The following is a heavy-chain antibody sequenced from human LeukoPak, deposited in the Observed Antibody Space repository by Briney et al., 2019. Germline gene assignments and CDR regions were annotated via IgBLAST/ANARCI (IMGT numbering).Heavy chain of an antibody. CDR2: INAGNSNT. V-gene: IGHV1-3*01. D-gene: IGHD4-17*01. CDR1: GYTFTSYA. Sequence: ASVKVSCKASGYTFTSYAMHWVRQAPGQRLEWMGWINAGNSNTKYSQKFQGRVTITRDTSASTAYMELSSLRSEDTAVYYCAPGPPTVTAFDYWGQGTLVTVSS. J-gene: IGHJ4*02. CDR3: APGPPTVTAFDY.